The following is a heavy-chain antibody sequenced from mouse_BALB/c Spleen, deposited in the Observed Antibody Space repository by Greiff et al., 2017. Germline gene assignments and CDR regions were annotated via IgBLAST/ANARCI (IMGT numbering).Heavy chain of an antibody. CDR1: GYSITSDYA. D-gene: IGHD3-3*01. CDR2: ISYSGST. Sequence: EVKLMESGPGLVKPSQSLSLTCTVTGYSITSDYAWNWIRQFPGNKLEWMGYISYSGSTSYNPSLKSRISITRDTSKNQFFLQLNSVTTEDTATYCCARRAGWEVDYWGQGTSVTVSS. V-gene: IGHV3-2*02. J-gene: IGHJ4*01. CDR3: ARRAGWEVDY.